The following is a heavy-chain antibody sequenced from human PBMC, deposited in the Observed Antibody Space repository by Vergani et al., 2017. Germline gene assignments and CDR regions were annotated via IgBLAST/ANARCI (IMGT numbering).Heavy chain of an antibody. CDR2: IRNKAYGWTT. J-gene: IGHJ4*02. V-gene: IGHV3-49*04. CDR3: SRGRGYSFGYSDY. D-gene: IGHD5-18*01. Sequence: EVHLLESGGGQVEAGGSLRLSCVASGFTFSNSAMSWVRQTSGKGLEWVAFIRNKAYGWTTEYAASVKGRFTISRDDSKRLAYLQLSGLKTEDTAVYFCSRGRGYSFGYSDYWGQGTLVTVSS. CDR1: GFTFSNSA.